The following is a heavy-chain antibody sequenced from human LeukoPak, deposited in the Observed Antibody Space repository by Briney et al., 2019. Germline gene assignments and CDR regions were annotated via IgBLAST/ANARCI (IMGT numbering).Heavy chain of an antibody. D-gene: IGHD3-22*01. V-gene: IGHV3-21*01. CDR1: GFTFSSYS. CDR2: ISSSSSYI. J-gene: IGHJ4*02. CDR3: VRSQYDSSSPDY. Sequence: GGSLRLSCAASGFTFSSYSMNWVRQAPGKGLEWVSSISSSSSYIYYADSVKGRFTISRDNSKNSVYLQMNSLRAEDTAVYYCVRSQYDSSSPDYWGQGTLVTVSS.